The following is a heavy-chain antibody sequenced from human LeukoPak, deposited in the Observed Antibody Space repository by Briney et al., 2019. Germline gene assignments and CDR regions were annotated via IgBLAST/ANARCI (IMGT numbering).Heavy chain of an antibody. CDR2: IWYDVSLK. V-gene: IGHV3-33*02. CDR1: GFTFSKYG. D-gene: IGHD3-10*01. J-gene: IGHJ5*02. Sequence: PGGSLRLSCAASGFTFSKYGMHWVRQAPGKGLEWVAVIWYDVSLKYYADSAKGRFTISRDNTQNTLFLQMNSLRGEDTAVYYCARSLEKDYHGSGNYMNNWFDPWGQGTLFTLSS. CDR3: ARSLEKDYHGSGNYMNNWFDP.